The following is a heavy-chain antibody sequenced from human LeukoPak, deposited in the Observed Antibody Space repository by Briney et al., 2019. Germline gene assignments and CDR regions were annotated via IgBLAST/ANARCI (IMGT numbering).Heavy chain of an antibody. D-gene: IGHD3-22*01. V-gene: IGHV1-18*01. CDR2: ISAYNGNT. CDR1: GYTFTSYG. CDR3: ARDRHGYDSSGYYRYYYYYYMDV. Sequence: ASVKVSCKASGYTFTSYGISWVRQALGQGLEWMGWISAYNGNTNYAQKLQGRVTMTTDTSTSTAYMELSRLRSDDTAVYYCARDRHGYDSSGYYRYYYYYYMDVWGKGTTVTVSS. J-gene: IGHJ6*03.